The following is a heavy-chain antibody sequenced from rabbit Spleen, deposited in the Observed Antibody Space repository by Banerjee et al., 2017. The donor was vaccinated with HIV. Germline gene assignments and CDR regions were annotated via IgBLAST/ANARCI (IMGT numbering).Heavy chain of an antibody. CDR3: ARAIVPWLGLTRLDL. V-gene: IGHV1S43*01. J-gene: IGHJ3*01. CDR2: IYAAKGST. D-gene: IGHD4-1*01. Sequence: QEQLEESGGDLVKPEGSLTLSCKASGIDFTKYYITWVRQAPGKGLEWIGIIYAAKGSTDYASWVNGRFTISSDNAQSTVDLKMTSLTAADTATYFCARAIVPWLGLTRLDLWGQGTLVTVS. CDR1: GIDFTKYY.